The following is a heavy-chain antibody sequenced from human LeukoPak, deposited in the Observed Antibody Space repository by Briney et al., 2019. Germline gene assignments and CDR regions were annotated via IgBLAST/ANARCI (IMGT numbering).Heavy chain of an antibody. J-gene: IGHJ3*02. D-gene: IGHD3-16*01. Sequence: PSETLSLTCTVSGGSMNTVSYYWVCIRQAPEKGLECIGSVYSRGSIYSNPSIRSRVTISLDTSTNQFSLNLSSVTVADTALYYCARDRLSLGAFDIWGPGTTVVVSS. V-gene: IGHV4-39*07. CDR2: VYSRGSI. CDR1: GGSMNTVSYY. CDR3: ARDRLSLGAFDI.